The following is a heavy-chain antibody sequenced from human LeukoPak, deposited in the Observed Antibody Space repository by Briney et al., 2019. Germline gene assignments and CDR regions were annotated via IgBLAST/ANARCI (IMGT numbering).Heavy chain of an antibody. CDR2: ISYDGSNK. CDR1: GFTFNDYA. Sequence: GGSLRLSCAPSGFTFNDYAMHWVRQAPGKGPEWVAVISYDGSNKYYADSVKGRFTISRDNSKNSLFLQMNSLRAEDTAVYYCAKDASSRPVAAWGQGTLVTVSS. D-gene: IGHD6-19*01. V-gene: IGHV3-30-3*01. J-gene: IGHJ4*02. CDR3: AKDASSRPVAA.